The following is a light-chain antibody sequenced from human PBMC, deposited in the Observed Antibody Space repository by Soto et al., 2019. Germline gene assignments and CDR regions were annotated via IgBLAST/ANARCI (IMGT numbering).Light chain of an antibody. Sequence: DVVMTQSPLSLPVTLGQPASISCRSSQSLAHSDGNTYLSWFQQRPGQSPRRLIYKVSNRDSGVPDRFSGSGSGTDFTLKISRVEAEDVGVSFCMQGTHWPWTFGQGTKVEI. CDR3: MQGTHWPWT. J-gene: IGKJ1*01. V-gene: IGKV2-30*02. CDR1: QSLAHSDGNTY. CDR2: KVS.